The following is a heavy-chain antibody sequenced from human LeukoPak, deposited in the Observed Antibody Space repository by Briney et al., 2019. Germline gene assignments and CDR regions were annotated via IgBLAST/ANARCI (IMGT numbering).Heavy chain of an antibody. V-gene: IGHV3-21*01. CDR3: ARDLAGATVAGRWFDY. D-gene: IGHD6-19*01. J-gene: IGHJ4*02. Sequence: GGSLRLSCAASGLTFSSYSMNWVRQAPGKGLEWVSSISTSSSYIYYADSVKGRFTISRDNAKNSLYLQMNSLRAEDTAVYYCARDLAGATVAGRWFDYWGQGTLVTVSS. CDR2: ISTSSSYI. CDR1: GLTFSSYS.